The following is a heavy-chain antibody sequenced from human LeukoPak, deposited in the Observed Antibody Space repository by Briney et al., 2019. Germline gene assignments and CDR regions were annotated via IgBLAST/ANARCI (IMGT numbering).Heavy chain of an antibody. CDR1: GFIFGDYW. CDR3: ARGGRYAYFLDY. D-gene: IGHD3-16*01. V-gene: IGHV3-74*01. J-gene: IGHJ4*02. Sequence: GGSLRLSCAASGFIFGDYWMHWVRQGPGKGLVWVSRIKSDGSSTSYADSVKGRFTISRDNAKNTVYVHMNSLRDEDTAVYYCARGGRYAYFLDYWGQGTLVTVSS. CDR2: IKSDGSST.